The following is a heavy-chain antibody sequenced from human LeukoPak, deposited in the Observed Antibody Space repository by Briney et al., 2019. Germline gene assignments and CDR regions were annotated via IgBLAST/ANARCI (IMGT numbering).Heavy chain of an antibody. D-gene: IGHD6-19*01. Sequence: GRSLRLSCKASGFTFDDYTMSWVRQAPGKGLEWVGFIRTKTYGLTTQYAASAKGRFTISRDDSKSIAHPQMNSLKPDDTGVYYCSRWQYYFDYWGQGALVTDSS. J-gene: IGHJ4*02. CDR3: SRWQYYFDY. CDR2: IRTKTYGLTT. CDR1: GFTFDDYT. V-gene: IGHV3-49*04.